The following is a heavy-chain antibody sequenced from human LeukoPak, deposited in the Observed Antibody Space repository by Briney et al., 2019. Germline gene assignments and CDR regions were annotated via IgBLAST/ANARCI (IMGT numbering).Heavy chain of an antibody. Sequence: GGSLRLSCAASGFNVSSSFLSWVRQAPGKGLEYVSVIYSGGTTYYANSVKGRFTISRDNSNNTVHLQMNSLRAEDTAVYYCARAQGRGFDYWGQGTLVTVSA. CDR3: ARAQGRGFDY. J-gene: IGHJ4*02. CDR2: IYSGGTT. CDR1: GFNVSSSF. V-gene: IGHV3-66*01.